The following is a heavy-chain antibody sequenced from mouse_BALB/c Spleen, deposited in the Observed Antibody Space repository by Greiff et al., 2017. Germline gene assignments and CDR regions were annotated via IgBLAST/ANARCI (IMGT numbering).Heavy chain of an antibody. V-gene: IGHV2-9*02. D-gene: IGHD1-1*01. J-gene: IGHJ3*01. Sequence: VQLVESGPGLVAPSQSLSITCTVSGFSLTSYGVHWVRQPPGKGLEWLGVIWAGGSTNYNSALMSRLSISKDNSKSQVFLKMNSLQTDDTAMYYCAREGYYGSSYGFAYWGQGTLVTVSA. CDR2: IWAGGST. CDR3: AREGYYGSSYGFAY. CDR1: GFSLTSYG.